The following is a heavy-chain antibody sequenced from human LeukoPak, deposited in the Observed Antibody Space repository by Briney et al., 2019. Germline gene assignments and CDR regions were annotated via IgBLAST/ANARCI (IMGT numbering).Heavy chain of an antibody. CDR3: ARDYADYVVYFFFDY. J-gene: IGHJ4*02. CDR2: ISGGGETT. Sequence: PGGSLRLSCAASGFTFNNYAMNWVRQAPGKGLEWVSSISGGGETTYYADSAKGRFTISRDNSQNTLYLQMNSLRAEDTAVYYCARDYADYVVYFFFDYWRQGTLVTVSS. CDR1: GFTFNNYA. D-gene: IGHD4-17*01. V-gene: IGHV3-23*01.